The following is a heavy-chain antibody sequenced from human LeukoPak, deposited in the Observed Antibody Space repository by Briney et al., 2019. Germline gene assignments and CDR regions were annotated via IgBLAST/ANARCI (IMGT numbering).Heavy chain of an antibody. D-gene: IGHD3-22*01. CDR1: GFTFSSYA. V-gene: IGHV3-23*01. CDR3: ARVKEFDSSGPH. Sequence: GGSLRLSCAASGFTFSSYAMSWVRQAPGKGLEWVSVISGSGGSTYYADSVKGRFTISRDNSKNTLYLQMNSLRAEDTAVYYCARVKEFDSSGPHWGQGTLVTVSS. J-gene: IGHJ4*02. CDR2: ISGSGGST.